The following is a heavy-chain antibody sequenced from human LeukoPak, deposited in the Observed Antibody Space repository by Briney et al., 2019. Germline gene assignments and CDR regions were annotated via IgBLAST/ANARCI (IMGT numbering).Heavy chain of an antibody. CDR3: KTGGGGGH. D-gene: IGHD3-16*01. CDR1: GYTFTTFG. Sequence: ASMRLSSTPSGYTFTTFGITCIRQSPGQGLEWMGWISPYNGNTNYILKFQGRLTLTTDTATSTAYMGLRSLQFDDWAVYFWKTGGGGGHWGQGTLVSVSS. V-gene: IGHV1-18*01. J-gene: IGHJ4*02. CDR2: ISPYNGNT.